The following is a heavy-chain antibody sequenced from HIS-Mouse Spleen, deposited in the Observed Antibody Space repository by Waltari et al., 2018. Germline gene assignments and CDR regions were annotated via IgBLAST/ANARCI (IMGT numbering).Heavy chain of an antibody. V-gene: IGHV4-39*07. CDR1: GGSISSSSYY. CDR3: AREIPYSSSWYDWYFDL. J-gene: IGHJ2*01. CDR2: FYYSGST. D-gene: IGHD6-13*01. Sequence: QLQLQESGPGLVKPSETLSLTCTVSGGSISSSSYYWGWIRQPPGKGLEWIGSFYYSGSTYYNPSLKSRVTISVDTSKNQFSLKLSSVTAADTDVYYCAREIPYSSSWYDWYFDLWGRGTLVTVSS.